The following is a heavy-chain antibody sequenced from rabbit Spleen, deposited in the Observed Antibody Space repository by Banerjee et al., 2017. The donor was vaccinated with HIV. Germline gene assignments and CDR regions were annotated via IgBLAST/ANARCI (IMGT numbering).Heavy chain of an antibody. D-gene: IGHD8-1*01. J-gene: IGHJ6*01. CDR3: ARDTGSSFSSYGMDL. CDR1: GIDFSSTYY. Sequence: QSLEESGGDLVKPGASLTLTCTASGIDFSSTYYMCWVRQAPGKGLEWIACIVTSSDASYYASWAKGRFTISKTSSTTVTLQMTSLTVADTATYFCARDTGSSFSSYGMDLWGQGTLVTVS. V-gene: IGHV1S40*01. CDR2: IVTSSDAS.